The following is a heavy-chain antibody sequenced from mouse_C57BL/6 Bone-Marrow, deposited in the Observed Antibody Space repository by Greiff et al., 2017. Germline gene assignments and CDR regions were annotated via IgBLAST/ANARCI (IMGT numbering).Heavy chain of an antibody. J-gene: IGHJ2*01. CDR1: GYSFTGYY. V-gene: IGHV1-42*01. CDR2: INPSTCGT. Sequence: VQLQQSGPELVKPGASVKISCKASGYSFTGYYMNWVKQSPEKSLEWIGEINPSTCGTTYNQKVKAKATSTVDKSSSTAYMQLKSLTSDDSAVYYCARGWLDYWGQGTTLTVSS. D-gene: IGHD3-3*01. CDR3: ARGWLDY.